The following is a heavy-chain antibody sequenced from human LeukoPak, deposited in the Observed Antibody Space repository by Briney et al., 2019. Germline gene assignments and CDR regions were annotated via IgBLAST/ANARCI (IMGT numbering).Heavy chain of an antibody. CDR1: GGSFSGYY. V-gene: IGHV4-34*01. J-gene: IGHJ4*02. CDR3: ARSKLTAAPYFDY. CDR2: INHSGST. D-gene: IGHD2-2*01. Sequence: SETLTLTCAVYGGSFSGYYWSWIRQPPGKGLEWIGEINHSGSTNYNPSLKSRVTISVDTSKNQFSLKLSSVTAADTAVYYCARSKLTAAPYFDYWGQGTLDTVSS.